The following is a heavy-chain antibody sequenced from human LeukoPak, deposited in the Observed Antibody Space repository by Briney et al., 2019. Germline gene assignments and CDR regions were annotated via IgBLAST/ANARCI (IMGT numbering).Heavy chain of an antibody. D-gene: IGHD5-18*01. J-gene: IGHJ4*02. CDR2: IKQDGSEK. CDR3: AKPHGYSFTNYFDY. V-gene: IGHV3-7*02. Sequence: GGSLRLSCAASGFTFSSYWMDWVRQVPGKGLEWVANIKQDGSEKYYAASVKGRFTISRDNAKNTLYLQMNSLRAEDTAVYYCAKPHGYSFTNYFDYWGQGTLVTVSS. CDR1: GFTFSSYW.